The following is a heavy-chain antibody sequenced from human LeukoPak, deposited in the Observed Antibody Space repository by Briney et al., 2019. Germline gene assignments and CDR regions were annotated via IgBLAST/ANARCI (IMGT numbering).Heavy chain of an antibody. V-gene: IGHV3-21*01. CDR2: ISSSSSYI. CDR1: GFTFSSYC. J-gene: IGHJ4*02. Sequence: GGSLRLSCAASGFTFSSYCMNWVRQAPGKGLEWVSSISSSSSYIYYADSVKGRFTISRDNAKNSLYLQMNSLRAEDTAVYYCATPVTTRYEGHYWGQGTLVTVSS. CDR3: ATPVTTRYEGHY. D-gene: IGHD1-1*01.